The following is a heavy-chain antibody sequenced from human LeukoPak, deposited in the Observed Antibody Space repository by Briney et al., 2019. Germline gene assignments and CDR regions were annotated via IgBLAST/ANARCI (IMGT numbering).Heavy chain of an antibody. Sequence: EGSLRLSCAASGFTVSSNYMSWVRQAPGKGLEWVSVIYSGGSTYYADSVKGRFTISRDNSKNTLYLQMNSLRAEDTAVYYCARDSNWVPFDYWGQGTLVTVSS. CDR2: IYSGGST. CDR3: ARDSNWVPFDY. J-gene: IGHJ4*02. D-gene: IGHD7-27*01. CDR1: GFTVSSNY. V-gene: IGHV3-66*01.